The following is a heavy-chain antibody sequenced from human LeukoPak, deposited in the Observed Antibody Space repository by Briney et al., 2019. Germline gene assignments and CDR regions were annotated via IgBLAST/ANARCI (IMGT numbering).Heavy chain of an antibody. J-gene: IGHJ4*02. CDR3: ARSPNILTGRYYFDY. CDR2: IYYSGST. V-gene: IGHV4-59*01. Sequence: SETLSLTCTVSGGSISSYYWSWIRQPPGKGLEWIGYIYYSGSTNYNPSLKSRVTISVDTSMNQFSLKLSSVTAADTAVYYCARSPNILTGRYYFDYWGQGTLVTVSS. CDR1: GGSISSYY. D-gene: IGHD3-9*01.